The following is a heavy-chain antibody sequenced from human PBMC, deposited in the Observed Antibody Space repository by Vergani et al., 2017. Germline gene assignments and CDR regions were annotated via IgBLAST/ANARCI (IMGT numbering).Heavy chain of an antibody. CDR1: GFTVSSNY. V-gene: IGHV3-66*01. D-gene: IGHD4-17*01. CDR3: ARDKVGNYGDPVVYYGMDV. CDR2: IYSGGST. Sequence: VQLVESGGGLVQPGGSLRLSCAASGFTVSSNYMSWVRQAPGKGLEWVSVIYSGGSTYYADSVKGRFTISRDNSKNTLYLQMNSLRAEDTAVYYCARDKVGNYGDPVVYYGMDVWGQGTTVTVSS. J-gene: IGHJ6*02.